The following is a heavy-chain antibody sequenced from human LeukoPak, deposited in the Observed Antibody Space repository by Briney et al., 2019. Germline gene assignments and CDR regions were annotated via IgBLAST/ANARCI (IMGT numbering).Heavy chain of an antibody. V-gene: IGHV4-30-4*08. CDR1: GGSINSYY. J-gene: IGHJ4*02. CDR2: IYYSGST. CDR3: ARGYYYYGSAYDY. Sequence: SETLSLTCTVSGGSINSYYWYWIRQPPGKGLEWIGYIYYSGSTYYNPSLKSRVTISLDTSKNQFSLKLSSVTAADTAVYYCARGYYYYGSAYDYWCQGTLVTVSS. D-gene: IGHD3-10*01.